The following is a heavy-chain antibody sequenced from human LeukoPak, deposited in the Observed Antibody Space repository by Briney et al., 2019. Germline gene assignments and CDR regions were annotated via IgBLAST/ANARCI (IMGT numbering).Heavy chain of an antibody. CDR2: IIPIFGIA. Sequence: GASVKVSCKASGGTFTSYAISWVGRAPGKGLEGMGRIIPIFGIANYAQKFQGRVTITADKSTSTAYMELSSLRSEDTAVYYCARAGEMNWFDPWGQGTLVTVSS. J-gene: IGHJ5*02. D-gene: IGHD5-24*01. CDR1: GGTFTSYA. V-gene: IGHV1-69*04. CDR3: ARAGEMNWFDP.